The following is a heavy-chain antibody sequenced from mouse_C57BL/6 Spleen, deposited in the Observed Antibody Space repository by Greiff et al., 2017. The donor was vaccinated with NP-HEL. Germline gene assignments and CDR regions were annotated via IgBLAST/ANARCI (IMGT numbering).Heavy chain of an antibody. Sequence: VQLKESGPELVKPGASVKISCKASGYSFTDYNMNWVQQSNGKSLEWIGVINPNYGTTSYNQKFKGKATLTVDQSSSTAYMQLNSLTSEDSAVYYGVRGDYFDYWGQGTTLTVSS. CDR3: VRGDYFDY. CDR2: INPNYGTT. J-gene: IGHJ2*01. CDR1: GYSFTDYN. V-gene: IGHV1-39*01.